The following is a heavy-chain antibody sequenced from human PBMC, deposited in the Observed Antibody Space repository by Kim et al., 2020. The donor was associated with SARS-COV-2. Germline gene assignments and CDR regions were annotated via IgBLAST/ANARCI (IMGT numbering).Heavy chain of an antibody. D-gene: IGHD3-10*01. Sequence: GGSLRLSCAASGFTFSSYAMSWVRQAPGKGLEWVSAISGSGGSTYYADSVKGRFTISRDNSKNTLYLQMNSLRAEDTAVYYCAKDTYYYGSGIEKFDYWGQGTLVTVSS. CDR3: AKDTYYYGSGIEKFDY. CDR1: GFTFSSYA. V-gene: IGHV3-23*01. CDR2: ISGSGGST. J-gene: IGHJ4*02.